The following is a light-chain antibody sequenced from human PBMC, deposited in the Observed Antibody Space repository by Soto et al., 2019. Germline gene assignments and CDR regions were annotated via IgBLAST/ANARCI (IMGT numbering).Light chain of an antibody. J-gene: IGKJ4*01. CDR1: QSVGSF. V-gene: IGKV3-11*01. CDR3: QQRRNWPPLT. Sequence: EIVLTQTPATRSLSPGERATLSCRASQSVGSFLAWYQQKPGQAPGLLIYDASNRATGVPARFSGSGSGTDFTLTISSLEPEDFAVYYCQQRRNWPPLTFGGGTKVEIK. CDR2: DAS.